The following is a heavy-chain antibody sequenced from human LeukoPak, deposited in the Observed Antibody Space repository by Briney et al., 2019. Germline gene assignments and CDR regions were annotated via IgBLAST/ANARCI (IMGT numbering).Heavy chain of an antibody. V-gene: IGHV3-7*01. CDR3: ARGYSRAAFDI. CDR1: GFTLSSYW. Sequence: GGSLRLSCAASGFTLSSYWMSWVRQAPGKGLEWVANIKQDGSEKYYVDSVKGRFTISRDNGKNSLLLQMNSLRAEDTALYYCARGYSRAAFDIWGQGTVVAVSS. J-gene: IGHJ3*02. CDR2: IKQDGSEK. D-gene: IGHD2-15*01.